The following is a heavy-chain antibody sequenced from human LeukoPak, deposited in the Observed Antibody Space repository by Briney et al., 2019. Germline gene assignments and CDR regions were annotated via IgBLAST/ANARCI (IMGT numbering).Heavy chain of an antibody. CDR1: GGSISSGSYY. J-gene: IGHJ4*02. D-gene: IGHD6-13*01. CDR2: IYTSGST. V-gene: IGHV4-61*02. Sequence: KASQTLSLTCTVSGGSISSGSYYWSWIRQPAGKGLEWIGRIYTSGSTNYNPSLKSRVTISVDTSKNQFSLKLSSVTAADTAVYYCARRVGSSWFFDYWGQGTLVTVSS. CDR3: ARRVGSSWFFDY.